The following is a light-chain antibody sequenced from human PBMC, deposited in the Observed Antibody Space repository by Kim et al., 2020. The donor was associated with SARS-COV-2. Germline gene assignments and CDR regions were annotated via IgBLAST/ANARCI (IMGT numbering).Light chain of an antibody. CDR2: VNSDCSH. V-gene: IGLV4-69*01. CDR3: QTWGTGIWV. J-gene: IGLJ3*02. CDR1: SGHSNYA. Sequence: ASVKLTCTLSSGHSNYAIAWHQQRPEKGPRYLMKVNSDCSHSKGDGIPDRFSGSSSGAERYLTISSLQSEDEADYYCQTWGTGIWVFGGGTQLNVL.